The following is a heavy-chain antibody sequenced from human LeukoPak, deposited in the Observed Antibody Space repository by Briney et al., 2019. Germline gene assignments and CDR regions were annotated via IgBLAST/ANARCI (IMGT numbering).Heavy chain of an antibody. J-gene: IGHJ3*02. CDR3: ARRSVPEKTSPSTFDI. CDR2: IYPGDSDT. CDR1: GYSFTRSW. V-gene: IGHV5-51*01. Sequence: GESLKISCKGSGYSFTRSWIGWVRQMPGKGLEWMGIIYPGDSDTRYSPSFQGQVTISADKSISTAYLQWGSLKASDTAIYYCARRSVPEKTSPSTFDIWGQGTMVTVSS. D-gene: IGHD4-11*01.